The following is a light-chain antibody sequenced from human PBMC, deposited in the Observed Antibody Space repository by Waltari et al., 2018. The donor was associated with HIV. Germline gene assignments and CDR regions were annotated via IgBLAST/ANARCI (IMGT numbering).Light chain of an antibody. CDR3: QQYSNTPLT. Sequence: DIVMPQSPDLVAVSLCERATIGCNSSQTVLDSSNNKNYLAWYQQKLGQPPRLLIHGASTRESGVPDRFSGSGSGTDFTLTINSLQPEDVAIYYCQQYSNTPLTFGGGTIVEIK. V-gene: IGKV4-1*01. J-gene: IGKJ4*02. CDR1: QTVLDSSNNKNY. CDR2: GAS.